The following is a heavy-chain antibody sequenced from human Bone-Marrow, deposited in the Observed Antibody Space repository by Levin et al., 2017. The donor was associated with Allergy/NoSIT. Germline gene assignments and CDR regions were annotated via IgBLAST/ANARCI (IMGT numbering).Heavy chain of an antibody. J-gene: IGHJ5*02. CDR1: GGSISSGGYS. CDR2: IYHSGST. V-gene: IGHV4-30-2*01. Sequence: TLSLTCAVSGGSISSGGYSWSWIRQPPGKGLEWIGYIYHSGSTYYNPSLKSRVTISVDRSKNQFSLKLSSVTAADTAVYYCARLNSYYYGSGSYYNGGRWFDPWGQGTLVTVSS. D-gene: IGHD3-10*01. CDR3: ARLNSYYYGSGSYYNGGRWFDP.